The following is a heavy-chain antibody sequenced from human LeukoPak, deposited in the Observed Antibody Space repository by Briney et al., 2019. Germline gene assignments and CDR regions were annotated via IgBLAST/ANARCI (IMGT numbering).Heavy chain of an antibody. V-gene: IGHV1-46*01. CDR1: GYTLTSYY. Sequence: ASVKVSCKASGYTLTSYYMHWVRQAPGQGLEWMGIINPTVGDTIYAQKFQGRVTMARDMSTSTVYMELSSLRSDDTAVYYCARYGFSSSWQGGWHAFDIWGQGTMVTVSS. CDR2: INPTVGDT. D-gene: IGHD6-13*01. CDR3: ARYGFSSSWQGGWHAFDI. J-gene: IGHJ3*02.